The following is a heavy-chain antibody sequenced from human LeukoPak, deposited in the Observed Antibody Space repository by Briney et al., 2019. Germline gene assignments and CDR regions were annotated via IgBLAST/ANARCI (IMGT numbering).Heavy chain of an antibody. D-gene: IGHD3-10*01. V-gene: IGHV3-21*01. CDR2: ISSSSSYI. CDR1: GFTFSSYS. J-gene: IGHJ4*02. CDR3: ARDLWFGELGVDYFDY. Sequence: GGSLRLSCAASGFTFSSYSMNWVRQAPGKGLEWVSSISSSSSYIYYADSVKGRFTISRDNAKNSLYLQMNSLSAEDTAVYYCARDLWFGELGVDYFDYWGQGTLVTVSS.